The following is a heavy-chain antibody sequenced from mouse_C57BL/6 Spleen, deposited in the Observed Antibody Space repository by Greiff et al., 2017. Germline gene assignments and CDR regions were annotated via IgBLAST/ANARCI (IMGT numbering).Heavy chain of an antibody. CDR2: IDPSDSET. CDR1: GYTFTSYW. V-gene: IGHV1-52*01. D-gene: IGHD2-4*01. CDR3: ARSGYDYDEGRPYFDY. Sequence: QVQLQQPGAELVRPGSSVKLSCKASGYTFTSYWMHWVKQRPIQGLEWIGNIDPSDSETHYNQKFKDKATLTVDKSSSTAYMQLSSLTSEDSAVYYCARSGYDYDEGRPYFDYWGQGTTLTVSS. J-gene: IGHJ2*01.